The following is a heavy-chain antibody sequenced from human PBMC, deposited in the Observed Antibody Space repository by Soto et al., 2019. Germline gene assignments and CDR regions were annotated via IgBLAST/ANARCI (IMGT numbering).Heavy chain of an antibody. J-gene: IGHJ6*02. CDR1: GGTFSSYA. D-gene: IGHD5-18*01. Sequence: QVQLVPSGAEVKKPGSSVKVSCKASGGTFSSYAISWVRQAPGQGLEWMGGIIPIFGTANYAQKFQGRVTITADESTSTAYMELSSLRSEDTAVYYCARGNIGRPGGYSYGYDAYYYGMDVWGQGTTVTVSS. CDR3: ARGNIGRPGGYSYGYDAYYYGMDV. CDR2: IIPIFGTA. V-gene: IGHV1-69*01.